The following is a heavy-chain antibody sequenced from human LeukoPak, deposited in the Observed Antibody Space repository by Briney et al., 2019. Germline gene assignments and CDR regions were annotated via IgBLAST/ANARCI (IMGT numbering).Heavy chain of an antibody. J-gene: IGHJ3*02. Sequence: PGGSLRLSCAASGFTVSSNYMSWVRQAPGKGLEWVSVIYSGGSTYYADSVKGRFTISRDNSKNTLCLQMNSLRAEDTAVYYCARAVAAAGSHAYAFDIWGKGTMVTVSS. CDR1: GFTVSSNY. D-gene: IGHD6-13*01. CDR2: IYSGGST. CDR3: ARAVAAAGSHAYAFDI. V-gene: IGHV3-66*01.